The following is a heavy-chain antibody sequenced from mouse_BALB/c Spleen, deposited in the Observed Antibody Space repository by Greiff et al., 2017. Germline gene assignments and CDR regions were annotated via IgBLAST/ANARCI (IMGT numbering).Heavy chain of an antibody. D-gene: IGHD2-14*01. CDR3: ARNRYDGAWFAY. CDR1: GFSLTSYG. J-gene: IGHJ3*01. Sequence: VQRVESGPGLVQPSQSLSITCTVSGFSLTSYGVHWVRQSPGKGLEWLGVRWSGGSTDYNAAFISRLSISKDNSKSQVFFKMNSLQANDTAIYYCARNRYDGAWFAYWGQGTLVTVSA. V-gene: IGHV2-2*02. CDR2: RWSGGST.